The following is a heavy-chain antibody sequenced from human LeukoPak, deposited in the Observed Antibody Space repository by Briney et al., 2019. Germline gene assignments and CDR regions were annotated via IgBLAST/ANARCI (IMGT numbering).Heavy chain of an antibody. Sequence: PSEALSLTCTVSGGSIRSSSYNWGWVRQTPGKGLEWIGSIYYRGSTYYNPSLKSRVTISIDTSKNQFSLKLSSVTAADTAVYYCARQASSLAAAGLYYFDYWGQGTLVTVSS. D-gene: IGHD6-13*01. CDR3: ARQASSLAAAGLYYFDY. CDR1: GGSIRSSSYN. V-gene: IGHV4-39*01. J-gene: IGHJ4*02. CDR2: IYYRGST.